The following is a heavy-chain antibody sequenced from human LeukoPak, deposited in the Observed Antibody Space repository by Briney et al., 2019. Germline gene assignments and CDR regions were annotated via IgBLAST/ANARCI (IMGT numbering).Heavy chain of an antibody. D-gene: IGHD2-15*01. J-gene: IGHJ4*02. Sequence: GGSLRLSCTASGFIFSTHALSWVRRAPGKGLEWVSTIGNKGGTYYVDSVKGRFTISRDNSKNTLYLQMNSLRADDTAVYYCTKSLYCSAGSCYKFDYWGQGTLVTVPS. CDR2: IGNKGGT. CDR3: TKSLYCSAGSCYKFDY. CDR1: GFIFSTHA. V-gene: IGHV3-23*01.